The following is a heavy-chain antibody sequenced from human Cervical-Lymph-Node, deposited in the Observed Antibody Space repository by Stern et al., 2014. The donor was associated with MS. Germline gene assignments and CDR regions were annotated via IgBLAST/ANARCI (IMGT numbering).Heavy chain of an antibody. Sequence: QVQLQESGPGLVKPSETLSLTCAVSGDSIRSYYWSWIRQPPGKGLEWIAYMYYSGITNYNPSLKSRATISVDVSKNQVSLKLTSVTAADTAVYYCARHRLGYFYYLDYWGQGTPVTVSS. V-gene: IGHV4-59*01. J-gene: IGHJ4*02. D-gene: IGHD3-22*01. CDR3: ARHRLGYFYYLDY. CDR1: GDSIRSYY. CDR2: MYYSGIT.